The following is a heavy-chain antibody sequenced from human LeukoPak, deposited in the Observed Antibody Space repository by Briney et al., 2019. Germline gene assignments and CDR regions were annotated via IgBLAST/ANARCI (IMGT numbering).Heavy chain of an antibody. V-gene: IGHV3-48*04. J-gene: IGHJ1*01. CDR2: ISSSSSTI. CDR3: ARDLDDYNGLPPFFQH. D-gene: IGHD5-24*01. Sequence: GGSLRLSCAASGFTFSDYSMNWVRQAPGKGLEWVSYISSSSSTIYYADSVKGRFTISRDNAKNSLYLQMNSLRAEDTAVYYCARDLDDYNGLPPFFQHWGQGTLVTVSS. CDR1: GFTFSDYS.